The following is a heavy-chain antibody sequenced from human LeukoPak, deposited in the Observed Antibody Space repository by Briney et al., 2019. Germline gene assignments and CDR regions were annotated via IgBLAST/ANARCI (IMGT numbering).Heavy chain of an antibody. CDR1: GFTVSSYG. V-gene: IGHV3-23*01. CDR2: ISGSGGST. Sequence: GGSLRLSCAASGFTVSSYGMSWVRQAPGTGLEWVSTISGSGGSTYYADPVKGRFTISRDNSKNTLPLQMNNLRAEDTAVYYCAKGPTWHDASNMDVWGKGTTVTVSS. J-gene: IGHJ6*03. D-gene: IGHD1-1*01. CDR3: AKGPTWHDASNMDV.